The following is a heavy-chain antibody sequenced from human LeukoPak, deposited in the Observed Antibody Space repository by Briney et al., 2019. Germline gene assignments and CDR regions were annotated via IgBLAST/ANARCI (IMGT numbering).Heavy chain of an antibody. CDR2: VYPNIVDT. Sequence: ASVKVSCKASGYTFTPYFIHWVRQATGQGIEWMGWVYPNIVDTNYAPCFQGRVTLPRDTSISTTYMELTSLRSDDTAVYYCARENWYYDYRGQGTLVTVSS. CDR1: GYTFTPYF. V-gene: IGHV1-2*02. D-gene: IGHD3-10*01. CDR3: ARENWYYDY. J-gene: IGHJ4*02.